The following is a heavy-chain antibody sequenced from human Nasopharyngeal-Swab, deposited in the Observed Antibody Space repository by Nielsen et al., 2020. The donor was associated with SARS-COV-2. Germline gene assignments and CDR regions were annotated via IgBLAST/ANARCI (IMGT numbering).Heavy chain of an antibody. V-gene: IGHV3-23*01. D-gene: IGHD2-15*01. J-gene: IGHJ5*02. CDR1: GFTFTSYA. Sequence: GESLRLSCAASGFTFTSYATNWVRHAPGKGLEWVSGMSGRGEKTYYAESVKGRFTISRDISKNTLYLQMNGLRAEDTAVYYCAKDSGAGFCDDGSCFPTNHWGLGTLVTVSS. CDR2: MSGRGEKT. CDR3: AKDSGAGFCDDGSCFPTNH.